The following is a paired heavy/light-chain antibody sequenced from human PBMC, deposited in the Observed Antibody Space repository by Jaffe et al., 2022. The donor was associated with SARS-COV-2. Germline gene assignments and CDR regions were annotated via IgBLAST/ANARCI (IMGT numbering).Light chain of an antibody. CDR2: SNN. V-gene: IGLV1-40*01. J-gene: IGLJ2*01. Sequence: QSVLTQPPSVSGAPGQRVTIPCTGSGSNIGSIYDVHWYQQLPGTAPKLLIFSNNNRPSGVPERFSGSKSGSSASLAIAGLQVEDEAVYFCHSFDIDLGGSVFGGGTKLTV. CDR1: GSNIGSIYD. CDR3: HSFDIDLGGSV.
Heavy chain of an antibody. CDR1: GDSISSRKHY. D-gene: IGHD1-26*01. V-gene: IGHV4-39*01. CDR3: ARQYAGGRYYFDI. CDR2: MYYSGTP. J-gene: IGHJ4*02. Sequence: QLRFLESGPGLVNPSETLSLTCTVSGDSISSRKHYWGWIRQAPGKGLEWIGNMYYSGTPYYNPPLKSRVTISIDTSKNQLSLTLSSVTAADTATYYCARQYAGGRYYFDIWGQGTVVTVSS.